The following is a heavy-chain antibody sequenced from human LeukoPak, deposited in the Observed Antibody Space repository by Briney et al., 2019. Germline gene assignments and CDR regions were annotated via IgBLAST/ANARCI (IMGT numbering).Heavy chain of an antibody. CDR3: ARLRMVPRITMVRGVIMFDY. V-gene: IGHV4-34*01. CDR2: INHSGGT. J-gene: IGHJ4*02. D-gene: IGHD3-10*01. CDR1: GGSFSGYY. Sequence: SETLSLTCAVYGGSFSGYYWSWIRQPPGKGLEWIGEINHSGGTNYNPSLKSRVTISVDTSKNQFSLKLSSVTAADTAVYYCARLRMVPRITMVRGVIMFDYWGQGTLVTVSS.